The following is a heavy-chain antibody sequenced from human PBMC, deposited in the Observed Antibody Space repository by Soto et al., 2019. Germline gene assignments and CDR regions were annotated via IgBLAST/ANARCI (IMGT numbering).Heavy chain of an antibody. CDR1: RLAVSDNY. D-gene: IGHD5-12*01. CDR3: ATRTITLPH. Sequence: EVHLVESGGGLVQPGGSLRLSCAASRLAVSDNYMSWVRQAPGKGLEFVSLIYSGGTTSYADSVKGRFTISRDNSKNTLYLQMNNLRDEDTAVYYCATRTITLPHWGQGTLVTVSS. J-gene: IGHJ4*02. CDR2: IYSGGTT. V-gene: IGHV3-66*01.